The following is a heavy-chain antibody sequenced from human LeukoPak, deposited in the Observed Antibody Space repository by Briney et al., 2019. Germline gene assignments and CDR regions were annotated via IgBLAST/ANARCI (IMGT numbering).Heavy chain of an antibody. CDR2: IYPGDSDT. J-gene: IGHJ3*02. CDR3: ASTSLTYYYDSSGYLDAFDI. CDR1: GYSFTSYW. Sequence: GESLKISCKGSGYSFTSYWIGWVRQMPGKGLEWMGIIYPGDSDTRYSPPFQGQVTISADKSISTAYLQWSSLKASDTAVYYCASTSLTYYYDSSGYLDAFDIWGQETAVTVSS. V-gene: IGHV5-51*01. D-gene: IGHD3-22*01.